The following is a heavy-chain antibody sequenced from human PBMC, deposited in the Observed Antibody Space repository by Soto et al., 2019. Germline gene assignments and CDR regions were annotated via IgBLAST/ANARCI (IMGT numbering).Heavy chain of an antibody. J-gene: IGHJ1*01. Sequence: EVQLVESGGGLIQPGGSLRLSCAASGFTVSSNYMSWVRQAPGKGLEWVAVIYSGGSTYYADSVKGRFTISRDNSKNTLYLQMNSLRAEDTAVYYCARYSFAYDSSGYYSSYFQHWGQGTLVTVSS. CDR2: IYSGGST. CDR1: GFTVSSNY. CDR3: ARYSFAYDSSGYYSSYFQH. V-gene: IGHV3-53*01. D-gene: IGHD3-22*01.